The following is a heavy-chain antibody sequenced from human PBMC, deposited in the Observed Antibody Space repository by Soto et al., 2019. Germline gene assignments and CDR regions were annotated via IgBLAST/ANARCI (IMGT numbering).Heavy chain of an antibody. J-gene: IGHJ5*02. D-gene: IGHD1-7*01. V-gene: IGHV4-34*01. CDR1: GGSFSGYY. CDR3: ARDGQTGTTDYNWFDP. Sequence: PSETLSLTCAVYGGSFSGYYWSWIRRPPGKGLEWIGEINHSGSTNYNPSLKSRVTISVDTSKNQFSLKLSSVTAADTAVYYCARDGQTGTTDYNWFDPWGQGTLVTVSS. CDR2: INHSGST.